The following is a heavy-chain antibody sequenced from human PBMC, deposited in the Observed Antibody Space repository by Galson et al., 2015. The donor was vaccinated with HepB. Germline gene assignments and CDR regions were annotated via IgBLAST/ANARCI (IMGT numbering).Heavy chain of an antibody. Sequence: SLRLSCAASEFTFSSYWMNWVRQAPGKGLEWVANINPDGSEKYYVASLKGRFTISRDNAKNSLYLQMDSLRAEDTAVYYCARRISLVWGIITRPDYYYGMDVWGQGTTVTVAS. CDR3: ARRISLVWGIITRPDYYYGMDV. CDR2: INPDGSEK. CDR1: EFTFSSYW. V-gene: IGHV3-7*03. J-gene: IGHJ6*02. D-gene: IGHD3-10*01.